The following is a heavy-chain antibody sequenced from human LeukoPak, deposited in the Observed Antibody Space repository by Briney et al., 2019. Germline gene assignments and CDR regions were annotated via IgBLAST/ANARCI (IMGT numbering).Heavy chain of an antibody. J-gene: IGHJ5*02. Sequence: VASVTVSCTASGGTFSSYAISWVRQAPGQGLEWMGGIIPIFGTANYAQKFQGRVTITADESTSTAYMELSSLRSEDTAVYYCARSHYDILTGYYPIQNWFDPWGQGTLVTVSS. CDR2: IIPIFGTA. D-gene: IGHD3-9*01. CDR1: GGTFSSYA. V-gene: IGHV1-69*13. CDR3: ARSHYDILTGYYPIQNWFDP.